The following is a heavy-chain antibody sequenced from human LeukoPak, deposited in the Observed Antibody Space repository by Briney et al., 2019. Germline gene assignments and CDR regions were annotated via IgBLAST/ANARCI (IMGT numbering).Heavy chain of an antibody. Sequence: ASVKVSCKVSGYTLTELSIHWVRQAPGKGLEWMGGFDPEYGERIFARKFLGRVAMTEDSSLDTAYMERSSLRAEDTAVYYCSTVNILGPSHAFFDFWGQGTLVTVSS. CDR3: STVNILGPSHAFFDF. CDR1: GYTLTELS. CDR2: FDPEYGER. J-gene: IGHJ4*02. V-gene: IGHV1-24*01. D-gene: IGHD3-9*01.